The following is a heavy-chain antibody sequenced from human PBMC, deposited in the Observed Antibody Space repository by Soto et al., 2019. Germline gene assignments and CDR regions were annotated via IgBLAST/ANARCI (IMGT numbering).Heavy chain of an antibody. J-gene: IGHJ2*01. V-gene: IGHV3-30-3*01. CDR3: ARDWDRGGGSYLWKFDL. CDR2: ISYDGSYR. Sequence: QEQLVESGGGVVQPGRSLRLSCAASGFALTPYAMHWVRQAPGKGLEWVAIISYDGSYRSYGDSVKGRLTIYRDNSENALDLQMDTLRSEDTAVYYCARDWDRGGGSYLWKFDLWGRGTLVTVSS. CDR1: GFALTPYA. D-gene: IGHD1-26*01.